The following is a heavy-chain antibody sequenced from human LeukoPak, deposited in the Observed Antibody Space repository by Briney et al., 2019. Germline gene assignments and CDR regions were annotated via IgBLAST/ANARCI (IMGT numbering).Heavy chain of an antibody. D-gene: IGHD5-18*01. CDR3: ARGRGYSYDYYFDS. CDR1: GGSLSSGNYY. J-gene: IGHJ4*02. V-gene: IGHV4-31*03. Sequence: SETLSLTCTVSGGSLSSGNYYWSWIRQHPGMGLEWIGYIYHSESTYYNPSLKSRVTISVDTSTTQFSLKLSSVTAADTAVYYCARGRGYSYDYYFDSWGQGTPVTVSS. CDR2: IYHSEST.